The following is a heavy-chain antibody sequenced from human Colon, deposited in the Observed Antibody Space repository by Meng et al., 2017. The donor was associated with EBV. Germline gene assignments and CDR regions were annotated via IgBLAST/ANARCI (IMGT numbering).Heavy chain of an antibody. CDR2: INSNWNT. CDR3: VRVRGDFDY. CDR1: GDSVSDTNHF. V-gene: IGHV4-39*07. Sequence: QPHLQELGPGLVKPSETLSLTCIVSGDSVSDTNHFWGWVRQAPGKGLEWVGGINSNWNTYSNPSLTSRVTMSLDTSKNQFSLKLSSVTAADTAVYYCVRVRGDFDYWGQGTLVTVSS. J-gene: IGHJ4*02. D-gene: IGHD3-16*01.